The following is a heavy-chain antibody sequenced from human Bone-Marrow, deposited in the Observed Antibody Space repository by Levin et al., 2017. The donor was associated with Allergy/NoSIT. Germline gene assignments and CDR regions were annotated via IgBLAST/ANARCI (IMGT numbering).Heavy chain of an antibody. CDR2: ISYDGNNK. CDR3: AKDTWRNDCDSASCRGDPGEY. D-gene: IGHD2-2*01. V-gene: IGHV3-30*18. J-gene: IGHJ4*02. CDR1: GFTFSHYG. Sequence: GGSLRLSCAASGFTFSHYGMHWVRQAPGKGLEWVAGISYDGNNKYYADSVKGRLIIFRDNSKDTLYLQMNSLRAEDTAVYYCAKDTWRNDCDSASCRGDPGEYWGQGTLVTVSS.